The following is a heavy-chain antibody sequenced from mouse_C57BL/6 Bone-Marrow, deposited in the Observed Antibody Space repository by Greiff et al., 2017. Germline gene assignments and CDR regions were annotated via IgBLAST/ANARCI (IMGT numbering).Heavy chain of an antibody. CDR2: LNPSTGGT. J-gene: IGHJ4*01. CDR3: ARGVYYYAMDY. V-gene: IGHV1-42*01. Sequence: EVQLQQSGPALVKPGASVKISCKASGYSFTGYYMNWVKQSPEKSLEWIGELNPSTGGTTYNQKFKAKATLTVDKSSSTAYMQLKNLTSEYSAVYYCARGVYYYAMDYWGQGTSLTVSS. CDR1: GYSFTGYY.